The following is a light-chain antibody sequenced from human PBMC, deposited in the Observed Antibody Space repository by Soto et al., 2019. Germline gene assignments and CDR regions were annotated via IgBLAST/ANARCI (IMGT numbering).Light chain of an antibody. CDR2: DIS. Sequence: QAVVTQEPSLTVSPGGTVTLTCGSSTGAVTSGHYPYWFQQKPGQAPRTLIYDISNTHSCTPARFSGSLLGGKAALTLSGAQPEDEADYYCLVSYSGIAVFGGGTKLTVL. CDR1: TGAVTSGHY. V-gene: IGLV7-46*01. J-gene: IGLJ2*01. CDR3: LVSYSGIAV.